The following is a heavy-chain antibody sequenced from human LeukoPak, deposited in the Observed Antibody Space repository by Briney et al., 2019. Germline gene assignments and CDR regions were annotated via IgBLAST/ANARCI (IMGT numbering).Heavy chain of an antibody. J-gene: IGHJ4*02. CDR1: GFTFSSYW. D-gene: IGHD3-22*01. CDR3: AKDAYDSSGYIDY. CDR2: INSDESST. Sequence: GGSLRLSCAASGFTFSSYWMHWVRQAPGKGLVWVSRINSDESSTDYADSVKGRFTISRDNAKNSLYLQMNSLRAEDTALYYCAKDAYDSSGYIDYWGQGTLVTVSS. V-gene: IGHV3-74*01.